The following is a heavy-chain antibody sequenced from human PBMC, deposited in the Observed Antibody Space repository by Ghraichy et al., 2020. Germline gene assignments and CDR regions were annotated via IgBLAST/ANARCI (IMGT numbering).Heavy chain of an antibody. CDR3: AKHRESNYGASYFDS. CDR2: ISSGGTNT. D-gene: IGHD3-10*01. Sequence: GGSLRLSCAASGFTFSNFAMTWVRQAPGKGLEWVSTISSGGTNTYYAASVKGRFTASKDNSLSTVYLQMNSLGAEDTATYYCAKHRESNYGASYFDSWGQGTLVTVSS. V-gene: IGHV3-23*01. CDR1: GFTFSNFA. J-gene: IGHJ4*02.